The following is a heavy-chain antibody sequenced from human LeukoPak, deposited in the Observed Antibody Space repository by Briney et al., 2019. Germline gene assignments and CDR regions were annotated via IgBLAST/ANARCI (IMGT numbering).Heavy chain of an antibody. V-gene: IGHV3-48*04. D-gene: IGHD3-9*01. J-gene: IGHJ4*02. Sequence: PGGSLRLSCTVSGFIFSDFSMSWVRQAPGKGLEWVSYISSSSSTIYYADSVKGRFTISRDNAKNSLYLQMNSLRAEDTAVYYCARDQSGLYDILTGYYQKRYYFDYWGQGTLVTVSS. CDR2: ISSSSSTI. CDR3: ARDQSGLYDILTGYYQKRYYFDY. CDR1: GFIFSDFS.